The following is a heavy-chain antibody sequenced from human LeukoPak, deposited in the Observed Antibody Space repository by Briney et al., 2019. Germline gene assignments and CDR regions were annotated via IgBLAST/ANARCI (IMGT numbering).Heavy chain of an antibody. CDR1: GFTFSSYG. J-gene: IGHJ4*02. CDR3: AKDRSYYDSSGYYLNFDY. D-gene: IGHD3-22*01. Sequence: GGSLRLSCAASGFTFSSYGMHWVRQAPGKGLEWVAVISFDGTNKFYADSVKGRFTISRDNSKNTLYLQMNSLRAEDTAVYYCAKDRSYYDSSGYYLNFDYWGQGTLVTVSS. CDR2: ISFDGTNK. V-gene: IGHV3-30*18.